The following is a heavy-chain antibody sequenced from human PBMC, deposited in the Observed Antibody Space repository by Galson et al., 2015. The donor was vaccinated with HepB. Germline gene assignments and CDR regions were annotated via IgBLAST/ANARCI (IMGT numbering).Heavy chain of an antibody. CDR2: ISGSGGST. J-gene: IGHJ5*02. D-gene: IGHD4-17*01. V-gene: IGHV3-23*01. Sequence: LRLSCAASGFTFSSYAMSWVRQAPGKGLEWVSAISGSGGSTYYADSVKGRFTISRDNSKNTLHLQMNSLRAEDTAVYYCAKEGPLTTVTARNWFDPWGQGTLVTVSS. CDR1: GFTFSSYA. CDR3: AKEGPLTTVTARNWFDP.